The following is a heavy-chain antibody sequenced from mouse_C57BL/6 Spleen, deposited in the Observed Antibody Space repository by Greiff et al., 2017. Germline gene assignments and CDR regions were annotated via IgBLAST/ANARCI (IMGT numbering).Heavy chain of an antibody. D-gene: IGHD2-4*01. CDR3: ARDYDSFDY. V-gene: IGHV5-17*01. Sequence: DVMLVESGGGLVKPGGSLKLSCAASGFTFSDYGMHWVRQAPEKGLEWVAYISSGSSTICYADTVKGRFTISRDNAKNTLFLQMTSLRSEDTAMYYCARDYDSFDYWGQGTTLTVSS. CDR1: GFTFSDYG. J-gene: IGHJ2*01. CDR2: ISSGSSTI.